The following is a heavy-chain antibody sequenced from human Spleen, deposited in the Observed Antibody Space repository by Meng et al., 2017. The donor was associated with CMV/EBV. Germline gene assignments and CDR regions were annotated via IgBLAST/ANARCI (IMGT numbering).Heavy chain of an antibody. D-gene: IGHD1-26*01. CDR3: AREGVVGATELDY. Sequence: GESLKISCAASGFTFSSYWMHWVRQAPGKGLVWVSRINSDGSSTSYADSVKGRFTISRDNAKNMLYLQMNSLRAEDTAVYYCAREGVVGATELDYWGQGTLVTVSS. J-gene: IGHJ4*02. CDR1: GFTFSSYW. CDR2: INSDGSST. V-gene: IGHV3-74*01.